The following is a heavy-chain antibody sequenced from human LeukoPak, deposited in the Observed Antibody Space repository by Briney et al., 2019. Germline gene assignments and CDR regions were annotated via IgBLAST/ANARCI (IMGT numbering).Heavy chain of an antibody. CDR3: AKFGQWQRFDY. D-gene: IGHD6-19*01. J-gene: IGHJ4*02. CDR1: GYTFTGNY. V-gene: IGHV1-2*02. CDR2: INPNSGGT. Sequence: GASVKVSCKASGYTFTGNYMHWVRQAPGQGLEWMGWINPNSGGTKYAQKFQGRVTMTRDTSISTAYMELNRLRSDDTAVYYCAKFGQWQRFDYWGQGTLVTVSS.